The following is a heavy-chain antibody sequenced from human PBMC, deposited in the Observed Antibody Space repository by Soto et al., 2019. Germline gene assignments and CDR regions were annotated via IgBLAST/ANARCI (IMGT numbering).Heavy chain of an antibody. CDR3: ARGPPYSSSKWFDP. CDR2: INHSGST. Sequence: QVQLQQWGAGLLKPSETLSLTCAVYGGSFSGYYWSWIRQPPGKGLEWIAEINHSGSTNYNPSLKSRVTISVDTSKNQFSLKLSSVTAADTAVYYCARGPPYSSSKWFDPWGQGTLVTVSS. J-gene: IGHJ5*02. V-gene: IGHV4-34*01. D-gene: IGHD6-6*01. CDR1: GGSFSGYY.